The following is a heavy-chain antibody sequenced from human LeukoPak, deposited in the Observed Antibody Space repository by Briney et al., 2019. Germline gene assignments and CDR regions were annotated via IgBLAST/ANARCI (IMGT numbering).Heavy chain of an antibody. V-gene: IGHV1-2*02. CDR1: GYTFTGYY. D-gene: IGHD1-20*01. CDR2: INPNTGGT. Sequence: ASVKVSCKASGYTFTGYYIHWVRQAPGQGLEWMGWINPNTGGTKYVQKFQGRVTMTRDTSISTTYMELSRLRSDDTAVYYCARDNWKVSYNWFDPWGQGTLVTVSS. J-gene: IGHJ5*02. CDR3: ARDNWKVSYNWFDP.